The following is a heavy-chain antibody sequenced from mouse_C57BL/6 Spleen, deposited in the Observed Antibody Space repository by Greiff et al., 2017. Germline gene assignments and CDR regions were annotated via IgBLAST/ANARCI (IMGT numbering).Heavy chain of an antibody. D-gene: IGHD1-1*01. J-gene: IGHJ4*01. V-gene: IGHV3-6*01. CDR3: ARAPPSYYGSSYDYAMDY. CDR2: ISYDGSN. Sequence: VQLVESGPGLVKPSQSLSLTCSVTGYSITSGYYWYWLRTFPGNKLEWMGYISYDGSNNYNPSLNNRISITRDKSKNPVYLKFNSVTTEDTATYYCARAPPSYYGSSYDYAMDYWGQGTSVTVSS. CDR1: GYSITSGYY.